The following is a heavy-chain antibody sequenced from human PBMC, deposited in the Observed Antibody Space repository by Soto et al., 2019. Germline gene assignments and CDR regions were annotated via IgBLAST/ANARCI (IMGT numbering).Heavy chain of an antibody. CDR3: ANVKEAARGYYFDY. CDR2: ISYDGSNK. V-gene: IGHV3-30*18. CDR1: GFTFSSYG. Sequence: GGSLRLSCAASGFTFSSYGMHWVRQAPGKGLEWVAVISYDGSNKYYADSVKGRFTISRDNSKNTLYLQMNSLRAEDTAVYYCANVKEAARGYYFDYWGQGTLVTVSS. J-gene: IGHJ4*02. D-gene: IGHD6-6*01.